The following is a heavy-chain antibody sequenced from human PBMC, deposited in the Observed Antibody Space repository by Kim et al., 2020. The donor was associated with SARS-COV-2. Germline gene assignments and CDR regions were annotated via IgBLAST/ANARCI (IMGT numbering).Heavy chain of an antibody. CDR1: GFTFSSYS. J-gene: IGHJ6*02. CDR3: ARVSGDYYYGMDV. D-gene: IGHD7-27*01. Sequence: GGSLRLSCAVSGFTFSSYSMNWVRQAPGKGLEWVSSISSSSSYIYYADSVKGRFTISRDNAKNSLYLQMNSLRAEDTAVYYCARVSGDYYYGMDVWGQGTTVTVSS. V-gene: IGHV3-21*01. CDR2: ISSSSSYI.